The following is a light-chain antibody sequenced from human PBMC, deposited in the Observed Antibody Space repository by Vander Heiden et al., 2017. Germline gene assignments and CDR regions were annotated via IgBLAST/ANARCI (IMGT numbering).Light chain of an antibody. CDR2: GAS. J-gene: IGKJ1*01. Sequence: EIVLTQSPGTLSLSPGERAPLSCRASQSVSSSYLAWYQQKPGQAPRLLIYGASSRDTGIPDRFSGSGSGTDFTLTISRLEPEDFAVYYCKQYGSSSWTFGQGTKVEIK. CDR3: KQYGSSSWT. V-gene: IGKV3-20*01. CDR1: QSVSSSY.